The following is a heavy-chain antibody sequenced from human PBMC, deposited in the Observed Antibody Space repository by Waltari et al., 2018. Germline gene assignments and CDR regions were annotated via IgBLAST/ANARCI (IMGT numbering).Heavy chain of an antibody. Sequence: QVQLVQSGAEVKKPGASVKVSCKASGYTFTGYYMHWVRQAPGQGLEWMGRINPNSGGTNYAQKCQGRVTMTRDTSISTAYMELSRLRSDDTAVYYCARKARVVEHSWFDPWGQGTLVTVSS. CDR2: INPNSGGT. D-gene: IGHD3-3*01. CDR3: ARKARVVEHSWFDP. J-gene: IGHJ5*02. CDR1: GYTFTGYY. V-gene: IGHV1-2*06.